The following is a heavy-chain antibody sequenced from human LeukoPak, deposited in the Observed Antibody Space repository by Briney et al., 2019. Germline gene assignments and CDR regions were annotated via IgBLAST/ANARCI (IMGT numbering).Heavy chain of an antibody. CDR2: ISGSGGST. J-gene: IGHJ4*02. D-gene: IGHD2-15*01. CDR1: GFTFSSYA. CDR3: AKASIVVVVAAFFDY. V-gene: IGHV3-23*01. Sequence: GGSPRLSCAASGFTFSSYAMSWVRQAPGKGLEWVSAISGSGGSTYYADSVKGRFTISRDNSKNTLYLQMNSLRAEDTAVYYCAKASIVVVVAAFFDYWGQGTLVTVSS.